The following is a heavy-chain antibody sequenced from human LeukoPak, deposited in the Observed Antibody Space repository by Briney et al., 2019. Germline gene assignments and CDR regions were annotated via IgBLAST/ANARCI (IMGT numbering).Heavy chain of an antibody. D-gene: IGHD5-12*01. V-gene: IGHV3-23*01. CDR2: ITGSGGNT. CDR3: ATLMRGAIGYVGYGGEDY. J-gene: IGHJ4*02. Sequence: GGSLRLSCAASGLTFSNYAMTWVRQTPGMGLLWVAAITGSGGNTYYADSVKGRFTISRDNSKNTLYLQMNSLRAEDTAVYDGATLMRGAIGYVGYGGEDYWGQGTLVSVSS. CDR1: GLTFSNYA.